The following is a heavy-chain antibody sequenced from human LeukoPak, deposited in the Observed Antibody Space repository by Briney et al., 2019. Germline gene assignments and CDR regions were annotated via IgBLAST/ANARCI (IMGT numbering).Heavy chain of an antibody. CDR2: ISPSGDIT. V-gene: IGHV3-23*01. J-gene: IGHJ3*02. CDR1: GFTFSKHG. CDR3: AKSNGYGLVDI. D-gene: IGHD3-10*01. Sequence: GGSLRLSCAASGFTFSKHGMNWVRQATGKGLEWVSGISPSGDITYYADSVKGRFTISRDNSKNTLYLEVISLTAEDTAVYYCAKSNGYGLVDIWGQGTMVTVSS.